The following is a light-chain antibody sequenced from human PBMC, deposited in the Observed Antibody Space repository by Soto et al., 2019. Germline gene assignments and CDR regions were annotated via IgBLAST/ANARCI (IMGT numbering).Light chain of an antibody. CDR3: SSYADSSNLV. CDR2: EVS. J-gene: IGLJ2*01. Sequence: QSVLTQPPSASGSPGQSVTISCTGTSSDVGGYHYVSWYQQHPGKAPKLMIYEVSKRPSGDPDRFSGSKSGNTASLTVAGLQTEDEADYYCSSYADSSNLVFGGGTKVTVL. CDR1: SSDVGGYHY. V-gene: IGLV2-8*01.